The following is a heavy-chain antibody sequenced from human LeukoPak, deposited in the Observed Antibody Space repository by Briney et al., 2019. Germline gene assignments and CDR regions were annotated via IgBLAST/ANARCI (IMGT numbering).Heavy chain of an antibody. CDR1: GASISNSTYY. V-gene: IGHV4-39*07. J-gene: IGHJ6*03. Sequence: PSETLSLTCNVSGASISNSTYYWGWIRQPPGKGLEWIGSIYYSGSTYCKPSLKSRLTISVDTSKNQFSLKLSAVTAADTAVYYCSGSGWYNDYYYYMDVWGKGTTVTVSS. D-gene: IGHD6-19*01. CDR2: IYYSGST. CDR3: SGSGWYNDYYYYMDV.